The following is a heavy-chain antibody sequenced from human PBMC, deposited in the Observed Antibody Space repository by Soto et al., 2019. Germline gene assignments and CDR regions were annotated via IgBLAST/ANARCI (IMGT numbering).Heavy chain of an antibody. CDR2: IIPILDVA. CDR1: GGDFNSYT. D-gene: IGHD3-10*01. J-gene: IGHJ6*02. Sequence: QLVQSRAEVKKPGSSVKVSCKASGGDFNSYTISWVRQAPGQGPEWMGTIIPILDVAKNAQKFQGRVTITADKSTSTVYMELRSLRSDDTAIYYCAQLWFGELWHGMDVWGQGTTVTVSS. V-gene: IGHV1-69*02. CDR3: AQLWFGELWHGMDV.